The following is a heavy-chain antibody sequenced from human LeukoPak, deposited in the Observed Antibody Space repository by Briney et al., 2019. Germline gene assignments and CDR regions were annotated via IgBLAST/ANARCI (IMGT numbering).Heavy chain of an antibody. CDR1: GLTVSNNY. J-gene: IGHJ4*02. CDR2: IFPGGIT. V-gene: IGHV3-66*02. D-gene: IGHD3-16*01. Sequence: GGSLRLSCAASGLTVSNNYMSWVRQAPGKGLEWVSVIFPGGITYYADSVRGRFTISRDNSKNTVDFQMYSLRPEDTAVYYCASYDGRAAYFEYWGQGTLVTVSS. CDR3: ASYDGRAAYFEY.